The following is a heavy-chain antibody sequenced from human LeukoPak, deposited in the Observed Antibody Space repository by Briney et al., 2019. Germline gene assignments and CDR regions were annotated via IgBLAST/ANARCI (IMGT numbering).Heavy chain of an antibody. Sequence: PPETLSLTCSVPGDSIRSGTYYWSWIRQPAGKGLEWIGRIYTSGSTSYNPSLKSRVTISVDTSKNQFSLKLTSVTAADTAVYYCARGGGATRIDYWGQGTLVTVSS. J-gene: IGHJ4*02. CDR2: IYTSGST. CDR1: GDSIRSGTYY. V-gene: IGHV4-61*02. CDR3: ARGGGATRIDY. D-gene: IGHD5-12*01.